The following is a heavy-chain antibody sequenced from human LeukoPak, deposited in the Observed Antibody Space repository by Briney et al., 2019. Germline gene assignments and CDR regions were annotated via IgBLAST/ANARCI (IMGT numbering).Heavy chain of an antibody. CDR2: IKEDGSET. Sequence: GESLRLSCAASGFTFKKYWMNWVRQVPGKGLECLANIKEDGSETYYADSVKGRFTISRDNPKNLLFLQINSLRVEDTAVYYCARQRRYCSGDNCYQRTFDYWGQGTLVTVSS. CDR1: GFTFKKYW. D-gene: IGHD2-15*01. J-gene: IGHJ4*02. CDR3: ARQRRYCSGDNCYQRTFDY. V-gene: IGHV3-7*01.